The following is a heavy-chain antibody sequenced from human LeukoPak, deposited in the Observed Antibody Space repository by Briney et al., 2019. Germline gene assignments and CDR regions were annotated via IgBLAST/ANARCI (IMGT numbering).Heavy chain of an antibody. J-gene: IGHJ6*02. V-gene: IGHV1-8*01. CDR3: ASTEHGYSRAYYYYYYGMDV. CDR1: GYTFTSYD. Sequence: ASVKVSCKASGYTFTSYDINWVRQATGQGLEWRGWMNPNSGNTGYAQKCQGRVTMTRNTSISTAYMELSSLRSEDTAVYYCASTEHGYSRAYYYYYYGMDVWGQGTTVTVSS. D-gene: IGHD5-18*01. CDR2: MNPNSGNT.